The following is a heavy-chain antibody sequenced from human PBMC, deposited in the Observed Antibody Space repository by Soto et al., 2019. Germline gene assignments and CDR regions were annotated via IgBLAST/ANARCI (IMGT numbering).Heavy chain of an antibody. CDR3: ARSKYSTNWSHGIDV. CDR1: GYRFTTYW. V-gene: IGHV5-51*01. D-gene: IGHD3-3*01. Sequence: GGSLKISCKASGYRFTTYWIGWVRQRPGKGLEWMGIFYPGDSQIKYSPSFQGQVSISVDKSIDTAYLQWSSLKASDTAMYYCARSKYSTNWSHGIDVWGQGTTVTVSS. J-gene: IGHJ6*02. CDR2: FYPGDSQI.